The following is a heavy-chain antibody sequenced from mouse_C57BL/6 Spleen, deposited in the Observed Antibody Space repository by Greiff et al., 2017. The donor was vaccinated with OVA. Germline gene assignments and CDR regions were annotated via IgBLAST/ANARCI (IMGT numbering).Heavy chain of an antibody. D-gene: IGHD2-4*01. CDR2: IDPEDGET. V-gene: IGHV14-2*01. J-gene: IGHJ2*01. CDR3: AKGAVPGYDYDGGTFGY. CDR1: GFNIKDYY. Sequence: VQLQQSGAELVKPGASVKLSCTASGFNIKDYYMHWVKQRTEQGLEWIGRIDPEDGETKYAPKFQGKATITADTSSNTAYLQLSSLTSEDTAVYYWAKGAVPGYDYDGGTFGYWGQGTTLTVSS.